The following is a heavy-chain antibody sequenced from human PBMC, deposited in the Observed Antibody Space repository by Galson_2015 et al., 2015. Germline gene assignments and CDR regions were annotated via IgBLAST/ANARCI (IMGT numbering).Heavy chain of an antibody. V-gene: IGHV3-23*01. CDR3: AKDSYGSGSPPGVDI. Sequence: SLRLSCAASGFTFSSYAMSWVRQAPGKGLEWVSAISGGGDSTYYADSVKGRFTISRDNSKNTLYLQMNSLRAEDTAVYYCAKDSYGSGSPPGVDIWGQGTMVTGSS. CDR2: ISGGGDST. J-gene: IGHJ3*02. CDR1: GFTFSSYA. D-gene: IGHD3-10*01.